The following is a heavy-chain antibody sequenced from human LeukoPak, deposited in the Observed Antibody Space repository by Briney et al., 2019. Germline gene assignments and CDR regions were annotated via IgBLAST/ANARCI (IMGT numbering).Heavy chain of an antibody. D-gene: IGHD3-10*01. CDR2: IYYSGST. V-gene: IGHV4-30-4*01. CDR3: ARGALLWFGELYY. J-gene: IGHJ4*02. CDR1: GGSISSGDYY. Sequence: SQTLSLTCTVSGGSISSGDYYWSWIRQPPGKGLEWIGYIYYSGSTYYNPPLKSRVTISVDTSKNQFSLKLSSVTAAGTAVYYCARGALLWFGELYYWGQGTLVNGSS.